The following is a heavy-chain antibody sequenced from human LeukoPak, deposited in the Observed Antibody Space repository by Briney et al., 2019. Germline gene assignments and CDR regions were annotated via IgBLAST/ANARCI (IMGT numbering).Heavy chain of an antibody. J-gene: IGHJ4*02. CDR2: ISDSGGSK. CDR3: AKSEYSTLPGIYYFDY. Sequence: GGSLRLSCAASGFTFSSYAMSWVRQAPGKGLEWVSAISDSGGSKYYADSVKGRFTISRDDSKNTLYLQMNSLRAEDTAVYYCAKSEYSTLPGIYYFDYWGQGTLVTVSS. CDR1: GFTFSSYA. V-gene: IGHV3-23*01. D-gene: IGHD6-6*01.